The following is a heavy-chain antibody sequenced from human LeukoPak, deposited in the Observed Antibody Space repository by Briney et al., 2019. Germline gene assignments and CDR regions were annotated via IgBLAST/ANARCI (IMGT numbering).Heavy chain of an antibody. CDR3: TAGVAVSRWYYFDY. Sequence: GASVKVSCKVSGYSLTDFSINWVRQAPGKGFELMGGFAPEDGERIYAQKFQGRVTMTEDTSADTAYMELSSLKSEDTAVYFCTAGVAVSRWYYFDYWGQGTLVTVSS. D-gene: IGHD6-13*01. J-gene: IGHJ4*01. CDR2: FAPEDGER. CDR1: GYSLTDFS. V-gene: IGHV1-24*01.